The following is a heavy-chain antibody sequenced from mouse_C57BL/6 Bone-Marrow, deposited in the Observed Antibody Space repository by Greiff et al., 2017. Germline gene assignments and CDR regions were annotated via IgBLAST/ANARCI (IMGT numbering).Heavy chain of an antibody. D-gene: IGHD3-3*01. V-gene: IGHV1-81*01. Sequence: VQLQQSGAELARPGASVKLSCKASGYTFTSYGISWVKQRTGQGLEWIGEIYPRCGNTYYNEKFKGKATLTADKSSSTAYMELRSLTSEDSAVYFCAKDRVYAMDYWGQGTSGTVSS. CDR2: IYPRCGNT. CDR3: AKDRVYAMDY. J-gene: IGHJ4*01. CDR1: GYTFTSYG.